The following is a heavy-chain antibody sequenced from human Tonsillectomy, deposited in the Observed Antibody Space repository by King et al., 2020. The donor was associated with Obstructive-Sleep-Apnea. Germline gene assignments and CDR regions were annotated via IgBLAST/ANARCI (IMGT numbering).Heavy chain of an antibody. V-gene: IGHV4-34*01. J-gene: IGHJ4*02. Sequence: VQLQQWGAGLLKPSETLSLTCAVYGGSFSGYYWSWIRQPPGKGLEWIGEISHSGSTQDNPSLKSRGTISIDTSKNQFSLRLNSVTAADTAVYYCARGRTMVTRDFLGDYWGQGALVTVSS. CDR2: ISHSGST. D-gene: IGHD2-21*02. CDR1: GGSFSGYY. CDR3: ARGRTMVTRDFLGDY.